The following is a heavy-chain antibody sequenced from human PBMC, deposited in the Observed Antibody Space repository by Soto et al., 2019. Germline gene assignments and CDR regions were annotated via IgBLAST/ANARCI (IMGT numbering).Heavy chain of an antibody. Sequence: PGGSLILSCAASGFTFSTFNMNWVRQAPGQGLEWLSYIGSSGATILYADSVKSRFTISRDNAKNSLWLQMNSLRAEDTAVYYCVRAVCGGSCSEEVFDYWGRGTLVTVSS. J-gene: IGHJ4*02. CDR3: VRAVCGGSCSEEVFDY. CDR2: IGSSGATI. CDR1: GFTFSTFN. V-gene: IGHV3-48*01. D-gene: IGHD2-15*01.